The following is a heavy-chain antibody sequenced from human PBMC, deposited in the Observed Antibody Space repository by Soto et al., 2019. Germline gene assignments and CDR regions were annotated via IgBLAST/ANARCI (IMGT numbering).Heavy chain of an antibody. D-gene: IGHD6-13*01. CDR2: ISGGGDNT. V-gene: IGHV3-23*01. J-gene: IGHJ5*01. Sequence: EVQLLESGGGLVQPGGSLRLSCAASGFTFSNYAMSWVRQAPGKGLEWISAISGGGDNTYYADSVKGRFSISRDDSKYTVSLQMNRRRAEDPAIYDCAKRRLAEHQLVLGKWFDSWGQGTLVTVSS. CDR1: GFTFSNYA. CDR3: AKRRLAEHQLVLGKWFDS.